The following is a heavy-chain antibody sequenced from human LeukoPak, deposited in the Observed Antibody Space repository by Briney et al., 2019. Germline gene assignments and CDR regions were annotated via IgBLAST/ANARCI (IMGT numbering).Heavy chain of an antibody. CDR2: ISSSSSYI. Sequence: GGSLRLSCAASGFTFSSYSMNWVRQAPGKGLEWVSSISSSSSYIYYADSVKGRFTISRDNAKNSLYLQMNSLRAEDTAVYYCARDSPRLERPHNPCDYWGQGTLVTVSS. J-gene: IGHJ4*02. CDR3: ARDSPRLERPHNPCDY. CDR1: GFTFSSYS. V-gene: IGHV3-21*01. D-gene: IGHD1-1*01.